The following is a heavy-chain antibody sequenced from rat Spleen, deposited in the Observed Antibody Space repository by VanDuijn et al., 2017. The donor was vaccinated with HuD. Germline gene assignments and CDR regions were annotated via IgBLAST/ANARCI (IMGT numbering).Heavy chain of an antibody. CDR1: GFTFSDYY. V-gene: IGHV5-25*01. CDR2: ISPSGVT. J-gene: IGHJ3*01. D-gene: IGHD1-10*01. Sequence: EVQLVESGGGLVQPGRSLKLSCAASGFTFSDYYMAWVRQAPTKGLEWVSSISPSGVTYYRDSVKGRFTVSRENAKSTLYFLMDSLRSEDTATYYCAKYNNQFAYWGQGTLVTVSS. CDR3: AKYNNQFAY.